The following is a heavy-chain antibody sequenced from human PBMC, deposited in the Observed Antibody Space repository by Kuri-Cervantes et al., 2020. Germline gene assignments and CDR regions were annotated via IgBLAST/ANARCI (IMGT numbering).Heavy chain of an antibody. D-gene: IGHD6-19*01. CDR1: GYTFTSYA. CDR3: ARGRRMAVAGTWFDY. Sequence: ASVKVSCKASGYTFTSYAMHWVRQAPGQDLEWMGCINGDNDKTQYSQRFQGRVTMTRDTSTSTVYMELSSLRSEDTAVYYCARGRRMAVAGTWFDYWGQGTLVTVSS. J-gene: IGHJ4*02. V-gene: IGHV1-3*01. CDR2: INGDNDKT.